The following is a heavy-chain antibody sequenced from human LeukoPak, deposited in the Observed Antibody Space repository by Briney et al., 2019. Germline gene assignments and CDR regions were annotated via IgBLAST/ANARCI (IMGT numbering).Heavy chain of an antibody. CDR1: GDSIASTIYY. D-gene: IGHD6-13*01. J-gene: IGHJ3*02. Sequence: SETLSLTCSVSGDSIASTIYYWGWIRQPPGKGLEWIGNIYYSGSTYYTPSLKSRVIISIDTSKNQFSLKVAAVTAADTAVYYCARHSGHSSTNDAFDIWGQGTMVIVSS. CDR3: ARHSGHSSTNDAFDI. V-gene: IGHV4-39*07. CDR2: IYYSGST.